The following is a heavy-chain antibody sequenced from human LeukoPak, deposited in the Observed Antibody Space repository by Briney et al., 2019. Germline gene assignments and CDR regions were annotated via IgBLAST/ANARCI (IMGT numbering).Heavy chain of an antibody. Sequence: GGSLRLSCAASGFTFSSYAMHWVRQAPGKGLEWVAVISYDGSNKYYADSVKGRFTISRDNSKNTLYLQMNSLRAEDTAVYYCATLVVIARVDYWGQGTLVTVSS. CDR3: ATLVVIARVDY. CDR1: GFTFSSYA. CDR2: ISYDGSNK. D-gene: IGHD2-21*01. V-gene: IGHV3-30-3*01. J-gene: IGHJ4*02.